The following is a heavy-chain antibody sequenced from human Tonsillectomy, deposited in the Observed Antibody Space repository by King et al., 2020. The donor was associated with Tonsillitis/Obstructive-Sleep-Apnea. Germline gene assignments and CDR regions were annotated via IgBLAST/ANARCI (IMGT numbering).Heavy chain of an antibody. CDR3: ARLGSDQPGVDY. V-gene: IGHV4-39*01. Sequence: LQLQESGPGLVKPSETLSLTCTVSGGSISSSSYYWGWIRQPPGKGLEWIVSIYYSGSTYYNPSLKSRVTISVDTSKNQFSLKLSSVTAADTAVYYCARLGSDQPGVDYWGQGTLVTVSS. CDR1: GGSISSSSYY. D-gene: IGHD1-26*01. J-gene: IGHJ4*02. CDR2: IYYSGST.